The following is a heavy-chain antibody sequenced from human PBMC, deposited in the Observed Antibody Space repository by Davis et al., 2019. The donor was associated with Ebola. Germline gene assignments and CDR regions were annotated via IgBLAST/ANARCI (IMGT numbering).Heavy chain of an antibody. CDR1: GFTFSSYA. CDR2: ISGSGGST. V-gene: IGHV3-23*01. J-gene: IGHJ6*02. Sequence: GESLKISCAASGFTFSSYAMSWVRQAPGKGLEWVSAISGSGGSTYYADSVKGRFTISRDNSKNTLYLQMNSLRAEDTAVYYCVKERYCSSTSCYTYYYYGMDVWGQGTTVTVSS. D-gene: IGHD2-2*02. CDR3: VKERYCSSTSCYTYYYYGMDV.